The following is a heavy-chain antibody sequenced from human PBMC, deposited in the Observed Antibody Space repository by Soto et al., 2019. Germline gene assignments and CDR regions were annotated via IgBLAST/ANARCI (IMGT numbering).Heavy chain of an antibody. D-gene: IGHD3-3*01. V-gene: IGHV1-69*13. CDR3: ARGLSYDFWSRNHPGYYGMDV. CDR1: GGTFSSYA. Sequence: PSVKVSCKASGGTFSSYAISWVRQAPGQGLEWMGGIIPIFGTANYAQKFQGRVTITADESTSTAYMELSSLRSEDTAVYYCARGLSYDFWSRNHPGYYGMDVWGQGTTVTVSS. CDR2: IIPIFGTA. J-gene: IGHJ6*02.